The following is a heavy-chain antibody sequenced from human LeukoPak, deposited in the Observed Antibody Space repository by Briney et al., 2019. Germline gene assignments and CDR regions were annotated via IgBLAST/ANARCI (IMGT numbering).Heavy chain of an antibody. Sequence: PSETLSLTCAVYGGSFSGYYWTGLRQPPGKGLEWIGEINDIGSTNYSPSLKSRVTISVDTSKNQFSLKLSSVTAADTAVYYCARLYDFWSGYSCWGQGTLVTVSS. V-gene: IGHV4-34*01. CDR1: GGSFSGYY. CDR3: ARLYDFWSGYSC. CDR2: INDIGST. J-gene: IGHJ4*02. D-gene: IGHD3-3*01.